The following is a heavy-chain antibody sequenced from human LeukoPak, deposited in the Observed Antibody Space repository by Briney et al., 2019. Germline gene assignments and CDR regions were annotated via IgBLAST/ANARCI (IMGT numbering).Heavy chain of an antibody. CDR1: GYTFTSYD. V-gene: IGHV1-8*02. D-gene: IGHD6-13*01. Sequence: ASVKVSCKASGYTFTSYDINWVRQATGQGLEWMGWMNPNSGNTGYAQKFQGRVTMTRDTSTSTVYMELSSLRSEDTAVYYCARGLAAAGDYYFDYWGQGTLVTVSS. CDR2: MNPNSGNT. J-gene: IGHJ4*02. CDR3: ARGLAAAGDYYFDY.